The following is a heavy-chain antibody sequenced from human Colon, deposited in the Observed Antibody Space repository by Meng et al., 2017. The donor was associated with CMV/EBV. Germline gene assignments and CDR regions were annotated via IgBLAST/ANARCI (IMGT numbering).Heavy chain of an antibody. CDR3: AKIYDSSGSLHWFDP. D-gene: IGHD3-22*01. V-gene: IGHV1-2*06. J-gene: IGHJ5*02. Sequence: QVQLVQSGAEVREPGASVKVSCKASGYTFTGYNIHWVRQAPGQGLEWMGRINPNDGGTNYAQKFRGRVTMTRDTSISTAYMELSRLRSDDTAVYYCAKIYDSSGSLHWFDPWGQGTLVTVSS. CDR2: INPNDGGT. CDR1: GYTFTGYN.